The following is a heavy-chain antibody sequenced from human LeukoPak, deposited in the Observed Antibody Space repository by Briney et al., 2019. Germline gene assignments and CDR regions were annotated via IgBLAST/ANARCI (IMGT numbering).Heavy chain of an antibody. Sequence: PSETLSLTCSVSGGSISSYYWSWTRQPPGKGLEWIGYIYYSGSTNFKSPLKSRVTMSGDTSKNQFSLRLNSVTAADTAVYYCARSLLVGATYWYFDLWGRGTLVTVSS. V-gene: IGHV4-59*08. CDR1: GGSISSYY. CDR3: ARSLLVGATYWYFDL. CDR2: IYYSGST. J-gene: IGHJ2*01. D-gene: IGHD1-26*01.